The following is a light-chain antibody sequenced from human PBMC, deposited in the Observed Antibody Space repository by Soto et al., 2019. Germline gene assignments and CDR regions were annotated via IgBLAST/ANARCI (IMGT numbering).Light chain of an antibody. CDR3: QKYDSAPYT. Sequence: DIQMTQSPSSLYASVGDRVTITCRTSQGINSYLAWYQQKPGKVPKLLIYLASTLQTRVRSRFSGSVSGTDFTLTISSLQPEDVATYYFQKYDSAPYTFGQGTKL. V-gene: IGKV1-27*01. CDR1: QGINSY. J-gene: IGKJ2*01. CDR2: LAS.